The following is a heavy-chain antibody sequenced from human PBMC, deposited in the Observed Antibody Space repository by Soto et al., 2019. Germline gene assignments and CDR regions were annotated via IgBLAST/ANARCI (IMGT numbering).Heavy chain of an antibody. CDR2: IYTSGST. CDR3: ARDNYYDSSGYYYPFDY. D-gene: IGHD3-22*01. J-gene: IGHJ4*02. V-gene: IGHV4-4*07. Sequence: SETLSLTCTVSGGSISSYYWSWIRQPAGKGLEWIGRIYTSGSTNYNPSLKSRVTMSVDASKNQFSLKLSSVTAADTAVYYCARDNYYDSSGYYYPFDYWGQGTLVTSPQ. CDR1: GGSISSYY.